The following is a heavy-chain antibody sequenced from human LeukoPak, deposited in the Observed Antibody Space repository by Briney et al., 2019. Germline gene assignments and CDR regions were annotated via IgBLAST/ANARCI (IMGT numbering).Heavy chain of an antibody. CDR1: GYSFTSYW. CDR2: IYPGDSDT. D-gene: IGHD2-2*01. CDR3: ARLRYISSSSADDAFDI. J-gene: IGHJ3*02. V-gene: IGHV5-51*07. Sequence: GESLKISCKGSGYSFTSYWIGWVHQMPGKGLEWMGIIYPGDSDTRYSPSFQGQVTISADKSISTAYLQWSSLKAADTAMYYCARLRYISSSSADDAFDIWGQGTMVTVSS.